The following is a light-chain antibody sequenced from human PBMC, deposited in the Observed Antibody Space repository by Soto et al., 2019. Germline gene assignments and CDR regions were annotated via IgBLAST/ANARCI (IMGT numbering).Light chain of an antibody. V-gene: IGLV1-40*01. CDR3: QSYDRSLSGVI. J-gene: IGLJ2*01. CDR2: SNT. Sequence: QLVLTQPPSVSGTLGQRVTISCTGSSSNIGAGYDVQWYQQLPGTAPKLLIHSNTNRPSGVPDRFSASKSGTSASLAITGLQAEDEADYHCQSYDRSLSGVIFGGGTKVTVL. CDR1: SSNIGAGYD.